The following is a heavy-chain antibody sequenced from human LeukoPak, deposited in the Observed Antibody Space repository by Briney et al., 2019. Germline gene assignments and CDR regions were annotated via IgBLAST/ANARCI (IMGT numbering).Heavy chain of an antibody. Sequence: PGGSLRLSCVASGFPFDIYWMSWVRQGPGKGLEWVANIKSDGSEEYYADSVKGRLTVSRDNAKNSLFLQMNRLRVEDTAVYYCAKGKTVAGWYFDLWGRGTLVTVSS. J-gene: IGHJ2*01. CDR2: IKSDGSEE. V-gene: IGHV3-7*01. CDR3: AKGKTVAGWYFDL. CDR1: GFPFDIYW. D-gene: IGHD6-19*01.